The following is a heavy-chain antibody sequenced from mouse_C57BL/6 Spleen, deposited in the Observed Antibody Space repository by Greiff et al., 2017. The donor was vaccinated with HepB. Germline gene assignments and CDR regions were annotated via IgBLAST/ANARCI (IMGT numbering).Heavy chain of an antibody. D-gene: IGHD1-1*01. CDR2: ISYDGSN. CDR1: GYSITSGYY. J-gene: IGHJ4*01. Sequence: ESGPGLVKPSQSLSLTCSVSGYSITSGYYWYWIRQFPGNKLEWMGYISYDGSNNYNPTLKNRISITRDTSKNQFFLKLNSVTTEDTATYFCARSITTVPYYAMDDWDQGTSVTVSS. CDR3: ARSITTVPYYAMDD. V-gene: IGHV3-6*01.